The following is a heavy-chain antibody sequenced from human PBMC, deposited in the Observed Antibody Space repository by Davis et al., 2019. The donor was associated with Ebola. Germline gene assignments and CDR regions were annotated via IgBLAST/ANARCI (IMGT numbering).Heavy chain of an antibody. J-gene: IGHJ4*02. D-gene: IGHD3-22*01. Sequence: ASVKVSCKASGYTFTGYYMHWVRQAPGQGLEWMGWINPNSGGTNYAQKFQGWVTMTRDTSISTAYMELSRLRSDDTAVYYCARQRYYYDSSGYYYFDYWGQGTLVTVSS. CDR1: GYTFTGYY. CDR2: INPNSGGT. V-gene: IGHV1-2*04. CDR3: ARQRYYYDSSGYYYFDY.